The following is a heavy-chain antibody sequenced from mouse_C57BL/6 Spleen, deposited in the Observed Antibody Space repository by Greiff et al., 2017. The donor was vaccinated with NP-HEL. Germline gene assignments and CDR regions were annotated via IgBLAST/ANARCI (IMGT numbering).Heavy chain of an antibody. Sequence: QVQLQQSGAELVRPGTSVKVSCKASGYAFTNYLIEWVKQRPGQGLEWIGVINPGSGGTNYNEKFKGKATLTADKSSSTAYMQLSSLTSEDSAVYFCARGPDRDYGSIPAWFAYWGQGTLVTVSA. CDR2: INPGSGGT. J-gene: IGHJ3*01. CDR1: GYAFTNYL. CDR3: ARGPDRDYGSIPAWFAY. D-gene: IGHD1-1*01. V-gene: IGHV1-54*01.